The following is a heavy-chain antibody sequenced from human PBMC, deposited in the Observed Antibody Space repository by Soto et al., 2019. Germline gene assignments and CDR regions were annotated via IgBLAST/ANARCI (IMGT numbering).Heavy chain of an antibody. Sequence: ASVKVSCKAPGYTFSRYGMHWVRQAPGQRLEWMGWINAGKGNPKYSQKFQGRLTMTTDTSTSTAYMDLGSLTSDDTAVYYCAMVDNYVTPTPQDVWXQGTTVTVSS. V-gene: IGHV1-3*01. CDR1: GYTFSRYG. D-gene: IGHD3-16*01. J-gene: IGHJ6*02. CDR2: INAGKGNP. CDR3: AMVDNYVTPTPQDV.